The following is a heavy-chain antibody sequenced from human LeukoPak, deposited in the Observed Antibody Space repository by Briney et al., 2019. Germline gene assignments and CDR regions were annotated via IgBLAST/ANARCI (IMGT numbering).Heavy chain of an antibody. V-gene: IGHV1-2*02. CDR1: GYTFNDYS. J-gene: IGHJ6*02. CDR3: ARGKTYSSTYNSYFYGMDV. Sequence: ASVKVSCKASGYTFNDYSVHWVQQAPGQGLEWMGWINPNSGGTNYAQSFQGRVTMTRDTSISTAYMELSRLRSDDTAIYYCARGKTYSSTYNSYFYGMDVWGQGTTVTVSS. CDR2: INPNSGGT. D-gene: IGHD2-2*01.